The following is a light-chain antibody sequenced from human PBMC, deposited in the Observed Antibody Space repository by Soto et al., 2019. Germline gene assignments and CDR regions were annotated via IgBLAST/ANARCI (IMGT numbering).Light chain of an antibody. Sequence: LTQSPSVSVAPGQTVSITCGGYNIGSKSVHWYQQKPGQAPVLVVYDDSDRRSGIPERFSGSNSGNTATLTITRVEAGDEADYHCLVWDSRSEHYVFGTGTKVTVL. CDR3: LVWDSRSEHYV. CDR1: NIGSKS. J-gene: IGLJ1*01. V-gene: IGLV3-21*02. CDR2: DDS.